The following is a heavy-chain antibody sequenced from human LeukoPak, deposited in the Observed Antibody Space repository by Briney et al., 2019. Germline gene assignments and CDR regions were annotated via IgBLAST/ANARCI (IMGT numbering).Heavy chain of an antibody. CDR1: GGTFSSYA. V-gene: IGHV1-69*13. Sequence: SVKVSCKASGGTFSSYAISWVRQAPGQGLEWMGGIIPIFGTANYAQKFQGRVTITADESTSTAYMELSRLTSNDTGIYYCAREGTSGSYYSWGQGTLVTVSS. CDR3: AREGTSGSYYS. D-gene: IGHD1-26*01. J-gene: IGHJ4*02. CDR2: IIPIFGTA.